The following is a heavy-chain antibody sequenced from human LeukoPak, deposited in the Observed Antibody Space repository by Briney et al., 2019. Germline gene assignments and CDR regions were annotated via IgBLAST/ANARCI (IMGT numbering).Heavy chain of an antibody. CDR3: ARGAYYYDSSGLRSFVNY. CDR1: GYTFTSYY. D-gene: IGHD3-22*01. J-gene: IGHJ4*02. Sequence: ASVKVSCKASGYTFTSYYMHWVRQAPGQGLEWMGIINPSGGTTSHAQKFQGRVTMTRDTSTSTVYMELSSLRSEDTAVYYCARGAYYYDSSGLRSFVNYWGQGTLVTVSS. CDR2: INPSGGTT. V-gene: IGHV1-46*01.